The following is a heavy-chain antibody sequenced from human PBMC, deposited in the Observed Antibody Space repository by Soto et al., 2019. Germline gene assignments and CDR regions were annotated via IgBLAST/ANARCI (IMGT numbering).Heavy chain of an antibody. CDR3: ARDYPVLYSSSVDALDI. CDR1: GFTFSACT. Sequence: ESGGGLVKPGGSLRLSCLASGFTFSACTMDWVRQAPGKGLEWVSSISSTGAYIYYAESVRGRFTISRDNAKNSLDLHMNSLGVEDTAVYYCARDYPVLYSSSVDALDIWGRGTLVTVSS. D-gene: IGHD6-6*01. J-gene: IGHJ3*02. CDR2: ISSTGAYI. V-gene: IGHV3-21*01.